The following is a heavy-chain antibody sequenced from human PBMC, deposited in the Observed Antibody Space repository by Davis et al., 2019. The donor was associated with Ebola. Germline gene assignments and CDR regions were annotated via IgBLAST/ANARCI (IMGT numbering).Heavy chain of an antibody. V-gene: IGHV1-46*01. CDR2: INPSGGST. Sequence: AASVKVSCKASGYTFISYYMHWVRQAPGQGLEWMGIINPSGGSTNYAQKFQGRVTMTRDTSTSTVYMELSSLRSEDTAVYYCARAPHSSTPFDYWGQGILVTVSS. CDR3: ARAPHSSTPFDY. J-gene: IGHJ4*02. CDR1: GYTFISYY. D-gene: IGHD6-13*01.